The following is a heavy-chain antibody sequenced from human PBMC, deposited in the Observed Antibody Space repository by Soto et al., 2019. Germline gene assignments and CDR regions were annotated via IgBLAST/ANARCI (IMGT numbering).Heavy chain of an antibody. D-gene: IGHD3-3*01. J-gene: IGHJ6*02. V-gene: IGHV1-46*01. CDR3: AREIEVYDFWSGYYTGQRNYYYGMDV. CDR2: INPSGGST. Sequence: GASVKVSCKASGYTFTSYYMHWVRQAPGQGLEWMGKINPSGGSTSYAQKFQGRVTMTRDTSTSTVYMELSSLRSEDTAVYYCAREIEVYDFWSGYYTGQRNYYYGMDVWGQGTTVTVSS. CDR1: GYTFTSYY.